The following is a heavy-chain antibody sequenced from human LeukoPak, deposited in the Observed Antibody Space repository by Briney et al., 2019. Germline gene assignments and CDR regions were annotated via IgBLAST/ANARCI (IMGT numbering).Heavy chain of an antibody. Sequence: SETLSLTCTVSGGSVSSGSYFWTWIRQSPGKRLEYVGYIYDSGRTNYNPSLKSRVTISKDTSKNQFSLKLSSVTAADTAVYYCARFLFLSGSYYFDYWGQGTLVTVSS. CDR1: GGSVSSGSYF. CDR2: IYDSGRT. CDR3: ARFLFLSGSYYFDY. V-gene: IGHV4-61*01. D-gene: IGHD1-26*01. J-gene: IGHJ4*02.